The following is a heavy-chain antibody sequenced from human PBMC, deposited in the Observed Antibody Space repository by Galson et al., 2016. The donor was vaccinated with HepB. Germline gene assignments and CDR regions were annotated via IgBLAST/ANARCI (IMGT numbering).Heavy chain of an antibody. J-gene: IGHJ6*02. CDR2: ISGSGDRT. CDR3: ARPSDYGDYYFYYYGLDV. CDR1: GFTFRTYG. D-gene: IGHD4-17*01. V-gene: IGHV3-23*01. Sequence: SLRLSCAGSGFTFRTYGMAWVRQAPGKGLEWVSGISGSGDRTYYADSVKGRFTVSRDNAKNSLYLQMNSLRAEDTAVYYCARPSDYGDYYFYYYGLDVWGQGTTVTVSS.